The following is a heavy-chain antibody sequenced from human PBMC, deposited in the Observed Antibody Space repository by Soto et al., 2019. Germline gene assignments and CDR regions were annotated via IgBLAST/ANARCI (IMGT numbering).Heavy chain of an antibody. D-gene: IGHD2-2*01. J-gene: IGHJ5*02. Sequence: SETLSLTCAVYGGSFSGYYWSWIRQPPGKGLEWIGEINHSGSTNYNPSLKSRVTISVDTSKNQFSLKLSSVTAADTAVYYCARDRASPMRNNWFDPWGQGTLVTVSS. CDR1: GGSFSGYY. CDR2: INHSGST. V-gene: IGHV4-34*01. CDR3: ARDRASPMRNNWFDP.